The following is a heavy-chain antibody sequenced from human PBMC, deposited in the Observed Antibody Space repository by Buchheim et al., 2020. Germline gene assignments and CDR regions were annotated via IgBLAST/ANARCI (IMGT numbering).Heavy chain of an antibody. CDR1: GFTFSSYA. V-gene: IGHV3-30*04. J-gene: IGHJ4*02. D-gene: IGHD1-26*01. CDR2: ISYDGSNK. CDR3: ARDTWEYYFDY. Sequence: QVQLVESGGGVVQPGRSLRLSCAASGFTFSSYAMHWARQAPGKGLEWVAVISYDGSNKYYADSVKGRFTISRDNSKNTLYLQMNSLRAEDTAVYYCARDTWEYYFDYWGQGTL.